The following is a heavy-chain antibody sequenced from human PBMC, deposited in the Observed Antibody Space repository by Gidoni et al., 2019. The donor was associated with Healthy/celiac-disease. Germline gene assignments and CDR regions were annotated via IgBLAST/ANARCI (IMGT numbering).Heavy chain of an antibody. CDR2: INSDGSST. CDR1: GFTFSSYW. V-gene: IGHV3-74*01. J-gene: IGHJ4*02. CDR3: GGGIVGADLDY. Sequence: EVQLVESGGGLVQPGGSLRLSCAASGFTFSSYWMHWVRQAPGKGLVWVSRINSDGSSTSYADSVKGRFTISRDNAKNTLYLQMNSLRAEDTAVYYCGGGIVGADLDYWGQGTLVTVSS. D-gene: IGHD1-26*01.